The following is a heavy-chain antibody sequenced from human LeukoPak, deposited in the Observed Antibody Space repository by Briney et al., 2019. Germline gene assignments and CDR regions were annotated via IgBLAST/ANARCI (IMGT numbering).Heavy chain of an antibody. J-gene: IGHJ4*02. CDR1: GYTFINYY. V-gene: IGHV1-46*01. CDR3: GAAHDYGDYVFDY. Sequence: GASVKVSCKTSGYTFINYYMHWVRQAPGQGLEWMGIINLSSGSTTYEQKLQGRVTMTTDTSTSTAYMELRSLRSDDTAVYYCGAAHDYGDYVFDYWGQGTLVTVSS. D-gene: IGHD4-17*01. CDR2: INLSSGST.